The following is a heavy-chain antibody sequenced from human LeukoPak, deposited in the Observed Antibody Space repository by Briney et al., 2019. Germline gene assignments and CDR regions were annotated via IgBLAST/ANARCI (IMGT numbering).Heavy chain of an antibody. V-gene: IGHV3-74*01. CDR2: VSPDGNLA. J-gene: IGHJ4*02. CDR1: GFTLSSSW. CDR3: ARDLSFSPDH. Sequence: GGSLRLSCAGSGFTLSSSWMHWVRQAPGKGPVWVAHVSPDGNLANYADSVRGRFIISRDNAKNTLFLQMNSLRAEDTAVYYCARDLSFSPDHWGQGTLVTVSS.